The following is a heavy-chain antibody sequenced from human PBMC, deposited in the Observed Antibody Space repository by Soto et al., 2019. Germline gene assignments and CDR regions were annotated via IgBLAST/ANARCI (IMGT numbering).Heavy chain of an antibody. CDR2: ISYDGSNK. Sequence: QVQLVEPGGGGVQPGGSLRLSCAASGFTFSSYGMHWVRQAPGKGLEGWAIISYDGSNKYYADSVKGRFTISRDNSKNTLYLQMNSLRAEDTAVYYCAKDGDSYYNFWSDYSPFDYWGQGTLVTVSS. V-gene: IGHV3-30*18. CDR3: AKDGDSYYNFWSDYSPFDY. J-gene: IGHJ4*02. CDR1: GFTFSSYG. D-gene: IGHD3-3*01.